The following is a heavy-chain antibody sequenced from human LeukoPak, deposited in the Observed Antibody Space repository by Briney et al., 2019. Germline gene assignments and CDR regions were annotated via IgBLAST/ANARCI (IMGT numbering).Heavy chain of an antibody. D-gene: IGHD2-2*01. CDR3: AKTYCSSTSCYVHFDY. J-gene: IGHJ4*02. V-gene: IGHV5-51*01. Sequence: GESLKISCKGSGYSFTSYWIGWVRQMPGKGLEWMGIIYPGDSDTRYSPSFQSQVTISADKSISTAYLQWSSLKASDTAMYYCAKTYCSSTSCYVHFDYWGQGTLVTVSS. CDR1: GYSFTSYW. CDR2: IYPGDSDT.